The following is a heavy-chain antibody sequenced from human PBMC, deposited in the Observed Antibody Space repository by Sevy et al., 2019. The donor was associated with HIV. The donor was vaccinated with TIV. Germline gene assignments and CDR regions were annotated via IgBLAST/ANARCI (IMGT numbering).Heavy chain of an antibody. CDR1: GFTFSSYS. Sequence: GGSLRLSCAASGFTFSSYSMNWVRQAPGKGLEWVSSISSSSSYIYYADSVKGRFTISRDKAKNSLYLQMNSLRAEDTAVYYCARDGGINSGSYLNFDYWGQGTLVTVSS. J-gene: IGHJ4*02. V-gene: IGHV3-21*01. CDR2: ISSSSSYI. CDR3: ARDGGINSGSYLNFDY. D-gene: IGHD1-26*01.